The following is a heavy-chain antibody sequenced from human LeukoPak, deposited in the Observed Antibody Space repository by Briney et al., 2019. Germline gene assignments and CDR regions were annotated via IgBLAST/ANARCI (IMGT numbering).Heavy chain of an antibody. CDR3: ARDLEWSIGGYYYYYYMDV. J-gene: IGHJ6*03. CDR2: IYYSGST. Sequence: KPSETLSLTCTVSGGSISSYYWSWIRQPPGKGLEWIGYIYYSGSTNYNPSLKSRVTISVDTSKNQFSLKLSSVTAADTAVYYCARDLEWSIGGYYYYYYMDVWGKGTTVTVSS. V-gene: IGHV4-59*01. D-gene: IGHD3-3*01. CDR1: GGSISSYY.